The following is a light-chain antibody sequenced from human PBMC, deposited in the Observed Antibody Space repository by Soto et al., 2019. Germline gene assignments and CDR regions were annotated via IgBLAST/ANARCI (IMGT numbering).Light chain of an antibody. Sequence: EIVLTQSPGTLSLSPGERATLSCRASQSVSSSYLAWDQQKPGQAPRLLIYGASSRATGIPDRFSGSVSGTDFTLTISRLEPEDFAVYYCQQYGSSRTFGQGTKVEIK. J-gene: IGKJ1*01. CDR1: QSVSSSY. V-gene: IGKV3-20*01. CDR3: QQYGSSRT. CDR2: GAS.